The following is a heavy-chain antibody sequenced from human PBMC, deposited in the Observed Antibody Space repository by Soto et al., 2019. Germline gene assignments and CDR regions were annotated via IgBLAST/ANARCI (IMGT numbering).Heavy chain of an antibody. CDR3: AKKYHYDSGTYLYHFDY. J-gene: IGHJ4*02. CDR2: VGWSGSST. D-gene: IGHD3-10*01. V-gene: IGHV3-23*01. CDR1: GFTFNNYA. Sequence: EVQLLESGGGLVQPGGSLRLSCAASGFTFNNYAMSWVRRAPGKGLEWVSTVGWSGSSTYYADSVKGRFTISRDNSRHRRYLQMGSLRAEDTAVYYCAKKYHYDSGTYLYHFDYWGQGTLVIVSS.